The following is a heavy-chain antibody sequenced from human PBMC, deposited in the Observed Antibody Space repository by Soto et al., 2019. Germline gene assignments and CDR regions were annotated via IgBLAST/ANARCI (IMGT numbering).Heavy chain of an antibody. V-gene: IGHV2-5*02. CDR2: IYWDDDK. CDR3: VQSRCGGDCLQSYSSHSYYGLDV. CDR1: GFSLSTTGVG. D-gene: IGHD2-21*01. Sequence: SGPTLVNPTQTLTLTCTFSGFSLSTTGVGVGWIRQPPGKALEWLALIYWDDDKRHNPSLKSRLTITKDTSKNQVVLTMTNMDPVDTATYYCVQSRCGGDCLQSYSSHSYYGLDVWGQGTTVTVSS. J-gene: IGHJ6*02.